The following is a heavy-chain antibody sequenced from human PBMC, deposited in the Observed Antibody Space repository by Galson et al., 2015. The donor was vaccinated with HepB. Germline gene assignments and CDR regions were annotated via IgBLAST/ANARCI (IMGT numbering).Heavy chain of an antibody. V-gene: IGHV7-4-1*02. D-gene: IGHD3-10*01. J-gene: IGHJ4*02. CDR1: GYTFTDYA. CDR3: MRDQGFGELFYDY. CDR2: ISTNTGNP. Sequence: SVKVSCKASGYTFTDYAMVWVRQAPGQGLQWMGWISTNTGNPIYAPGFTGRFVFSLDTSVSTAYLQISNLKAEDTAVYCCMRDQGFGELFYDYWGQGTLVTVSS.